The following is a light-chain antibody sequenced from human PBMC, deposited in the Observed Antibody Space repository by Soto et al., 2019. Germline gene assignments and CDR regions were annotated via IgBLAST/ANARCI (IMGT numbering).Light chain of an antibody. CDR3: QQYARSST. CDR1: QSVSSY. J-gene: IGKJ1*01. Sequence: EIVLTQSPATLSFSPVERATLSCRASQSVSSYLAWYQQKPAQAPRLLIYGASIRATGIPDRFSGSGSGTDFTLTISRLEPEDFAMYYCQQYARSSTFGQGTKVDIK. V-gene: IGKV3-20*01. CDR2: GAS.